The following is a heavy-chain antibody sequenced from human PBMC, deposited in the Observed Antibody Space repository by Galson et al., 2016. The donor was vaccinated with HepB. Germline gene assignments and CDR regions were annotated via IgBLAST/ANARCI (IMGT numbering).Heavy chain of an antibody. V-gene: IGHV3-23*01. J-gene: IGHJ4*02. CDR3: AKGSYSSSWYCYFDY. CDR2: ISGSGGST. Sequence: SLRLSCAASGFTFSSYAMSWVRQAPGKGLEWVSAISGSGGSTYYADSVKGRFTISRDNSKTTLFLQMNSLRAEDTAVFYCAKGSYSSSWYCYFDYWGQGTLVTVSS. D-gene: IGHD6-13*01. CDR1: GFTFSSYA.